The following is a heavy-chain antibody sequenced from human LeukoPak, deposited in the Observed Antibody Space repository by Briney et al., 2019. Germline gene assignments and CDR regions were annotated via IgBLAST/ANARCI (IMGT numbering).Heavy chain of an antibody. Sequence: SETLSLTCAVSGGSISSGGYSWSWIRQPPGKGLEWIGYIYYSGSTYYNPSLKSRVTISVDTSKNQFSLKLSSVTAADTAVYYCARDKAEYSGSYYMRLYYYYYMDVWGKGTTVTISS. CDR3: ARDKAEYSGSYYMRLYYYYYMDV. CDR2: IYYSGST. V-gene: IGHV4-30-4*07. J-gene: IGHJ6*03. D-gene: IGHD1-26*01. CDR1: GGSISSGGYS.